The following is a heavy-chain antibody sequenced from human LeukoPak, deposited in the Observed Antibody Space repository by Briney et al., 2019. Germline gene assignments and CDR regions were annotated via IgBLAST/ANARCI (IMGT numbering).Heavy chain of an antibody. CDR3: ARFASSYSDSRVGFDF. V-gene: IGHV5-51*01. CDR1: GYTFTTYW. Sequence: GESLKISCKGSGYTFTTYWIGWVRQLPAKSLEWMGVIYPGDSATRYSPSFQGQVTFSADKSINTAYLQWSSLKASDTAMYYCARFASSYSDSRVGFDFWGQGTLVTVSS. D-gene: IGHD6-13*01. CDR2: IYPGDSAT. J-gene: IGHJ4*02.